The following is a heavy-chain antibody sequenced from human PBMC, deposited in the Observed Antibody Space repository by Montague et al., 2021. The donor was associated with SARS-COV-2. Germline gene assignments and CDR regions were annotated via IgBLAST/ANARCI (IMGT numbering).Heavy chain of an antibody. Sequence: FLRLSCAASGFPFDDYAMHWVRQAPGKGLEWVSGISWNSGNMGYADSVKGRFTISRDNAQNSLYLQMSSLRAEDTAFYYCVKDKASYYYDTSGYYHSALFDFWGQGTLVTVSS. CDR1: GFPFDDYA. CDR3: VKDKASYYYDTSGYYHSALFDF. J-gene: IGHJ5*01. CDR2: ISWNSGNM. V-gene: IGHV3-9*01. D-gene: IGHD3-22*01.